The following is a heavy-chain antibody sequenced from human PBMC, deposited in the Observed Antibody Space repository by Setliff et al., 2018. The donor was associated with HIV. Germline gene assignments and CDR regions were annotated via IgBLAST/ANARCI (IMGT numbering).Heavy chain of an antibody. J-gene: IGHJ6*03. CDR1: GFTFSSYA. D-gene: IGHD3-10*01. Sequence: GESLTISCVASGFTFSSYAMHWVRQAPGKGLEWVAVTSFDEGIKFYADSVKGRFTVSRDNAKNALYLQMNGLRVEDTAVYYCARDVYYGAGSLLHYYYLDLWGKGTAVTVSS. CDR2: TSFDEGIK. V-gene: IGHV3-30*04. CDR3: ARDVYYGAGSLLHYYYLDL.